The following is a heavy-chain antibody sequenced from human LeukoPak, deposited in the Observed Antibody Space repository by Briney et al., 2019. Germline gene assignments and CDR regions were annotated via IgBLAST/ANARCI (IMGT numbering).Heavy chain of an antibody. D-gene: IGHD1-7*01. J-gene: IGHJ6*03. CDR3: AKGITGTMYGVGYMDV. CDR1: GFTFSSYG. V-gene: IGHV3-30*02. CDR2: IWYGGSNK. Sequence: GGSLRLSCAASGFTFSSYGMHWVRQAPGKGLEWVAVIWYGGSNKYYADSVKGRFTISRDNSKNTLYLQMNSLRAEDTAVYYCAKGITGTMYGVGYMDVWGKGTTVTVSS.